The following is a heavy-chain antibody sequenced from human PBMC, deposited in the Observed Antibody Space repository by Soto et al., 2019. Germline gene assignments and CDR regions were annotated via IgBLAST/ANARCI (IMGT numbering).Heavy chain of an antibody. CDR3: ARAWARVRGVIIGPGNWFDP. D-gene: IGHD3-10*01. CDR1: GYSISSGYY. J-gene: IGHJ5*02. V-gene: IGHV4-38-2*01. CDR2: IYHSGST. Sequence: SLTCAVSGYSISSGYYWGWIRQPPGKGLEWIGSIYHSGSTYYNPSLKSRVTISVDTSKNQFSLKLSSVTAADTAVYYCARAWARVRGVIIGPGNWFDPWGQGTLVTVSS.